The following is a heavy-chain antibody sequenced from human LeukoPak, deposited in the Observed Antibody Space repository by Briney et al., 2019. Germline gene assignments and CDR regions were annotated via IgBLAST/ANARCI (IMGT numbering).Heavy chain of an antibody. CDR3: ARESGYSSSWSDFQH. Sequence: SETLSLTCTVSGGSISSYYWGWIRQPPGKGLEWIGSIYYSGSTYYNPSLKSRVTISVDTSKNQFSLKLSSVTAADTAVYYCARESGYSSSWSDFQHWGQGTLVTVSS. J-gene: IGHJ1*01. CDR2: IYYSGST. CDR1: GGSISSYY. V-gene: IGHV4-39*07. D-gene: IGHD6-13*01.